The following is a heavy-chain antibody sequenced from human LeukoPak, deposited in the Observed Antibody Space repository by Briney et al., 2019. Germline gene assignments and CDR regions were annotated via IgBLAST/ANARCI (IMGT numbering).Heavy chain of an antibody. J-gene: IGHJ2*01. Sequence: GGSLRLSCAASGFTVSSNYMSWVRQAPGKGLEWVSVIYSGGSTYYADSVKGRFTISRDNSKNTLYLQMNSLRAEDTAVYYCASTPSTAPRWGMVRGVIKDWYFDLWGRGTLVTVSS. CDR3: ASTPSTAPRWGMVRGVIKDWYFDL. V-gene: IGHV3-53*01. CDR1: GFTVSSNY. D-gene: IGHD3-10*01. CDR2: IYSGGST.